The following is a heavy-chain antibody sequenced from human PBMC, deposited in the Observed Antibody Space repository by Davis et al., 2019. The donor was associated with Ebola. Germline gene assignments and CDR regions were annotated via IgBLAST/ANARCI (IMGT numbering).Heavy chain of an antibody. V-gene: IGHV1-46*03. D-gene: IGHD5-18*01. Sequence: AASVKVSCKASGYTFTSYYMHWVRQAPGQGLEWMGRINPSGGSTTYAQKFQDRVTMTRDTSTSTVYMELSSLRSEDTAVYYCARGSRYSYGPYYGMDVWGQGTTVTVSS. J-gene: IGHJ6*02. CDR1: GYTFTSYY. CDR2: INPSGGST. CDR3: ARGSRYSYGPYYGMDV.